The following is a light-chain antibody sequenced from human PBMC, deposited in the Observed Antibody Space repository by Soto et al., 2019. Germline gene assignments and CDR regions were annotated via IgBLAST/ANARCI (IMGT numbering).Light chain of an antibody. V-gene: IGLV2-8*01. Sequence: QSVLTQPPSASGSPGQSLTISCTGTSSDVGFYNFVSWCQQRPGKAPKLVIYEVTKRPSGVPDRFSGSKSGSTASLTVSGLQADDEADYYCASYAGTRLFVFGSGTKGTVL. CDR3: ASYAGTRLFV. CDR1: SSDVGFYNF. CDR2: EVT. J-gene: IGLJ1*01.